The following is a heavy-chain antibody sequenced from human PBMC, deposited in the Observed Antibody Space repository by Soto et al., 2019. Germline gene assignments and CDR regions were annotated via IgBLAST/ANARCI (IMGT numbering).Heavy chain of an antibody. CDR2: INPSGGST. CDR3: AREAGGVNGSGSALRFYSCRHDV. D-gene: IGHD3-10*01. CDR1: GYTFTSYY. J-gene: IGHJ6*02. V-gene: IGHV1-46*03. Sequence: ASVKVSCKASGYTFTSYYMHWVRQAPGQGLEWMGIINPSGGSTSYAQKFQGRVTMTRDTSTSTVYMELSSLRSGDTAVYYCAREAGGVNGSGSALRFYSCRHDVGSQGSTVTDS.